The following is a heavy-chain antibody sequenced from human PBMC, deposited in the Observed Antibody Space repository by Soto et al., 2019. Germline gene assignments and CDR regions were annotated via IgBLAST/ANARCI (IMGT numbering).Heavy chain of an antibody. CDR1: GFTFSNYP. CDR3: AREGVVSARLDP. Sequence: GGSLSLSCAASGFTFSNYPLNWVRRAPGKGLEWVSYISSTSSTTYYADSVRGRFTISRDNAKNSLYLKMNSLRDEDTAVYYCAREGVVSARLDPWGQGTLVPVSS. CDR2: ISSTSSTT. J-gene: IGHJ5*02. D-gene: IGHD3-16*01. V-gene: IGHV3-48*02.